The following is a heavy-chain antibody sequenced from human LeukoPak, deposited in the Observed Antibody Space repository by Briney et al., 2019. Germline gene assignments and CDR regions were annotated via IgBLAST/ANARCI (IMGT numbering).Heavy chain of an antibody. CDR2: ITSSGGST. D-gene: IGHD3-9*01. V-gene: IGHV3-23*01. CDR1: GFTFSSYA. CDR3: VTESTGTLDY. J-gene: IGHJ4*02. Sequence: GGSLRLSCVASGFTFSSYAMNWVRQAPGMGLEWVSVITSSGGSTAYADSVRGRFTISRDNSKNTLYMQMNSLRAEDTAVYYCVTESTGTLDYWGQGILVTVSS.